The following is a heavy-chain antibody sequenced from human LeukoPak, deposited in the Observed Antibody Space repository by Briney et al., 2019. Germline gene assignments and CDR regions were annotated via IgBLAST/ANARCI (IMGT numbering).Heavy chain of an antibody. V-gene: IGHV2-70*11. CDR3: ARIRAGWAYDP. CDR1: GFSLSTSGMC. Sequence: SGPTLLHPPQTLTLTCTFSGFSLSTSGMCVSWIRQPPGKALEWLARIDWDDDKYYGTSPKTRLTISKDTSKNQVVLTMTNMDPVDTATYYCARIRAGWAYDPWGQGTLVTVSS. D-gene: IGHD1-1*01. J-gene: IGHJ5*02. CDR2: IDWDDDK.